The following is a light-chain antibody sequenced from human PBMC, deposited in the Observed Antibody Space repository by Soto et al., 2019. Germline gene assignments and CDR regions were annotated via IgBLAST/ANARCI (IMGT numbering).Light chain of an antibody. CDR1: HDIKNY. Sequence: DIQLTQSPPSLSASEGDRVTITCQASHDIKNYLNWYQQKPGKAPKLLIYDADNLQTGVPSRFSGSGSGTLFTLTISSLQPDDIGTYYCQQYNTFSTFGQGPKVDIK. V-gene: IGKV1-33*01. CDR2: DAD. J-gene: IGKJ2*01. CDR3: QQYNTFST.